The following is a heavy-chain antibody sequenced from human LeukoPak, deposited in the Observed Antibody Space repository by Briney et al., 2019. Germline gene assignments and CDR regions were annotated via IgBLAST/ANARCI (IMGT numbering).Heavy chain of an antibody. Sequence: SETLSLTCTVSGGSISSDYWTWIRQPPGKGLEWIGYIYYSGGTNYNPSLRGRVTISVDTSRTQFSLKLTSLTAADTAIYYCAKTDSTEGDFDIWGHGTMVTVSS. J-gene: IGHJ3*02. CDR1: GGSISSDY. CDR3: AKTDSTEGDFDI. CDR2: IYYSGGT. V-gene: IGHV4-59*01. D-gene: IGHD2/OR15-2a*01.